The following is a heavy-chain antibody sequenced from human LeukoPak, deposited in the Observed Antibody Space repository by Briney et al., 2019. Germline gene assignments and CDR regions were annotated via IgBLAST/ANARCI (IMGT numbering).Heavy chain of an antibody. Sequence: ASVKVSCKASGYTFTGHYMHWVRQAPGQGLEWMGWINPNSGVTNYAQKFQGRVTMTRDTSITTAYMELRRLRSDDTAVYYCARAVFGAMPAATNYWFDPWGQGTPVTVSS. CDR3: ARAVFGAMPAATNYWFDP. J-gene: IGHJ5*02. D-gene: IGHD2-2*01. CDR1: GYTFTGHY. CDR2: INPNSGVT. V-gene: IGHV1-2*02.